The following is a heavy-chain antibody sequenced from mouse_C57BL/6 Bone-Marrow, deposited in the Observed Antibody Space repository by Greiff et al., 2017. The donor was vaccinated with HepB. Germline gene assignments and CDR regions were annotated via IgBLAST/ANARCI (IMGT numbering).Heavy chain of an antibody. CDR1: GYAFSSSW. CDR3: ARSLLLRYPYAMDD. V-gene: IGHV1-82*01. D-gene: IGHD1-1*01. J-gene: IGHJ4*01. CDR2: IYPGDGDT. Sequence: VQLQQSGPELVKPGASVKISCKASGYAFSSSWMNWVKQRPGKGLEWIGRIYPGDGDTNYNGKFKGKATLTADKSSSTAYMQLSSLTSEDSAVYFCARSLLLRYPYAMDDWGQGTSVTVSS.